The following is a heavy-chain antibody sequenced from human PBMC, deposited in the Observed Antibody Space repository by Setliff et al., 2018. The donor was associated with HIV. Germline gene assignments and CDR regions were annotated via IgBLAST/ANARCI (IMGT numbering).Heavy chain of an antibody. V-gene: IGHV3-73*01. D-gene: IGHD2-2*03. CDR1: GFTFSDSF. J-gene: IGHJ4*02. CDR2: IRDQRNNYAT. Sequence: GGSLRLSCAASGFTFSDSFIHWVRQAPGKGLEWVGRIRDQRNNYATVYAVAVQGRFTISRDDFEKTAYLHMSNLRVEDTAVYYCAKVDNGHCTSASCRDFDYWGQGTLVTVSS. CDR3: AKVDNGHCTSASCRDFDY.